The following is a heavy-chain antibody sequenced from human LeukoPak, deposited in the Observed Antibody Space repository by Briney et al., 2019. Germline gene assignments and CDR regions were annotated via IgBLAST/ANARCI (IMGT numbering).Heavy chain of an antibody. CDR1: GFTFDDYA. J-gene: IGHJ4*02. CDR2: ISGSGGST. D-gene: IGHD1-26*01. CDR3: AKTSIVIDY. Sequence: GGSLRLSCAASGFTFDDYAMHWVRQAPGKGLEWVSAISGSGGSTYYADSVKGRFTISRDNSKNTLYLQMNSLRAEDTAVYYCAKTSIVIDYWGQGTLVTVSS. V-gene: IGHV3-23*01.